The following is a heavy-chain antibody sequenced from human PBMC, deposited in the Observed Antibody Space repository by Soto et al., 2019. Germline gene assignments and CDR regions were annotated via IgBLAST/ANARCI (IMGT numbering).Heavy chain of an antibody. CDR2: ISHDGAHK. CDR1: GFSFRSYG. Sequence: QVQLVESGGGVVQPGRSLRLVCAASGFSFRSYGMHWVRQAPGKGLEWVAVISHDGAHKYYADSVKGRFTISRDNSKNTLYLEMNSLRAEDTAVHYCAKDRSSNYYYSAMDVWGQGTTVTVSS. CDR3: AKDRSSNYYYSAMDV. J-gene: IGHJ6*02. V-gene: IGHV3-30*18. D-gene: IGHD2-15*01.